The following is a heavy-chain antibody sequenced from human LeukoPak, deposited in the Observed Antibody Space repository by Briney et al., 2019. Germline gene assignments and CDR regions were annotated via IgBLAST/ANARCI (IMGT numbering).Heavy chain of an antibody. CDR3: ATGDTAMVTSY. V-gene: IGHV1-46*01. CDR1: GYTFTSYY. D-gene: IGHD5-18*01. J-gene: IGHJ4*02. CDR2: INPSGGST. Sequence: ASVKVSCKASGYTFTSYYMHWVRQAPGQGLEWMGIINPSGGSTSYAQKFQGRVTMTRDMSTSTVYMELSSLRSEDTAVYYCATGDTAMVTSYWGQGTLVTVSS.